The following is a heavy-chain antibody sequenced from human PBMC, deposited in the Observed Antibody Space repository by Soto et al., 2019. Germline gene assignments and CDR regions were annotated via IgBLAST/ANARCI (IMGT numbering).Heavy chain of an antibody. D-gene: IGHD6-19*01. Sequence: GGSLRLSCAASGFTFSSYAMHWVRQAPGKGLEWVAVISYDGSNKYYADSVKGRFTISRDNSKNTLYLQMNSLRAEDTAVYYCARSLGSGWYFSYYYGMDVWGQGTTVTVSS. V-gene: IGHV3-30-3*01. CDR2: ISYDGSNK. J-gene: IGHJ6*02. CDR3: ARSLGSGWYFSYYYGMDV. CDR1: GFTFSSYA.